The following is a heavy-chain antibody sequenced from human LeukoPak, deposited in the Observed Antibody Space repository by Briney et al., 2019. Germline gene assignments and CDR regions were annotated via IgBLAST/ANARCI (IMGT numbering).Heavy chain of an antibody. Sequence: KPSETLSLTCAVYGGSFSGYYWSWIRQPPGKGLEWIGEINHSGSTNYNPSLKSRVTISVDTSKNQFSLKLSSVTAADTAVYYCARGVEGFDYWGQGTLVTVSS. CDR1: GGSFSGYY. D-gene: IGHD3-3*01. CDR3: ARGVEGFDY. V-gene: IGHV4-34*01. J-gene: IGHJ4*02. CDR2: INHSGST.